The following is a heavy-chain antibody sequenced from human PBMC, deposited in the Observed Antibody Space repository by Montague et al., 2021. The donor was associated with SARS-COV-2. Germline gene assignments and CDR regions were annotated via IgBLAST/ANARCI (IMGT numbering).Heavy chain of an antibody. J-gene: IGHJ3*02. Sequence: ETLSLTCTVSGGSISSYYWRWIRQPPGKGLEWIGYIYYSGSTNYNPSLKSRVTISVDTSKNQFSLKLSSVTAADTAVYYCARVRGNTIVGVVIISAFDIWGQGTMVTVSS. CDR3: ARVRGNTIVGVVIISAFDI. CDR1: GGSISSYY. CDR2: IYYSGST. D-gene: IGHD3-3*01. V-gene: IGHV4-59*01.